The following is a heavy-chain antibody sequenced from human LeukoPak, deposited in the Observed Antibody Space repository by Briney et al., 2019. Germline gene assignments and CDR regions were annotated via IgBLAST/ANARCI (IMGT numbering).Heavy chain of an antibody. CDR3: ARDLSIFGVVIKGNDAFDI. CDR2: INPNSGGT. Sequence: GASVKVSCKASGYTFTSYGISWVRQAPGQGLEWMGWINPNSGGTNYAQKFQGRVTMTRDTSISTAYMELSRLRSDDTAVYYCARDLSIFGVVIKGNDAFDIWGQGTMVTVSS. V-gene: IGHV1-2*02. J-gene: IGHJ3*02. CDR1: GYTFTSYG. D-gene: IGHD3-3*01.